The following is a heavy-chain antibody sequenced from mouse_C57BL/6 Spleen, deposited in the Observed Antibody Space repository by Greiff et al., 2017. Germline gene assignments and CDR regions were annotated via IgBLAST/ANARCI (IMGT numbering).Heavy chain of an antibody. Sequence: VQGVESGAELVKPGASVKMSCKASGYTFTSYWITWVKQRPGQGLEWIGDIYPGSGSTNYNEKFKSKATLTVDTSSSTAYMQLSSLTSEDSAVYYCARGTTNLGYWGQGTTLTVSS. V-gene: IGHV1-55*01. J-gene: IGHJ2*01. CDR2: IYPGSGST. CDR3: ARGTTNLGY. CDR1: GYTFTSYW. D-gene: IGHD1-1*01.